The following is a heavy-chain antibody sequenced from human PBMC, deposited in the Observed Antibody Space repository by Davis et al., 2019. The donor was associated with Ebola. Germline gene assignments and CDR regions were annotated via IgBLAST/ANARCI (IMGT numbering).Heavy chain of an antibody. V-gene: IGHV3-21*01. CDR2: ISSSSSYI. CDR3: ARDLYLGSWNYYGMDV. CDR1: GFTFSNAW. Sequence: GGSLRLSCAASGFTFSNAWMNWVRQAPGKGLEWVSSISSSSSYIYYADSVKGRCTISRDNAKNSLYLQMNSLRAEDTAVYYCARDLYLGSWNYYGMDVWGQGTTVTVSS. D-gene: IGHD2-2*02. J-gene: IGHJ6*02.